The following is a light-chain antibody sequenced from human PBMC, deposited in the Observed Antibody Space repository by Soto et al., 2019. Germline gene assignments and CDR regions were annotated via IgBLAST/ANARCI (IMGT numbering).Light chain of an antibody. J-gene: IGLJ1*01. Sequence: QSVLTQPPSVSGAPGQRVTISCTGSSSNIGAGYDVHWYQQLPGTAPKLLIYGNSNRPSGVPDRFSGSEPGTSASLAITGLQAEDEADYYCQSYDSSLSGYVFGTGTKVTVL. CDR2: GNS. V-gene: IGLV1-40*01. CDR1: SSNIGAGYD. CDR3: QSYDSSLSGYV.